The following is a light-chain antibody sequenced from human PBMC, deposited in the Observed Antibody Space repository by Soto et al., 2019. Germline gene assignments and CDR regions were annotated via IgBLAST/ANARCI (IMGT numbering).Light chain of an antibody. CDR3: SSSTSSSTHV. CDR1: SSDVGGYTY. V-gene: IGLV2-14*03. J-gene: IGLJ1*01. CDR2: DVS. Sequence: QSALTQPASVSGSPGQSITISCTGTSSDVGGYTYVSWYQQHPGKAPKIMIDDVSNRPSGVSSLFSGSKSGNNASLTISGLQAADDADYYCSSSTSSSTHVFGTGTKLTVL.